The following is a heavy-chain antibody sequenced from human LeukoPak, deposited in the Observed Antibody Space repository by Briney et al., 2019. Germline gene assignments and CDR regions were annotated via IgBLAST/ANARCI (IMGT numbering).Heavy chain of an antibody. V-gene: IGHV1-69*13. D-gene: IGHD3-22*01. Sequence: SVKVSCKASGGTFSSYAISWVRQAPGQGLEWMGGIIPIFGTANYAQKFQGRVTITADESTSTAYMELSSLRSEDTAVYYCARDETMIHLNWFDPRGQGTLVTVSS. CDR3: ARDETMIHLNWFDP. J-gene: IGHJ5*02. CDR1: GGTFSSYA. CDR2: IIPIFGTA.